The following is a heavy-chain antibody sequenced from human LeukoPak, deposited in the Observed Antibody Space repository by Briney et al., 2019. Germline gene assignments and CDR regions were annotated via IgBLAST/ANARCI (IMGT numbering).Heavy chain of an antibody. J-gene: IGHJ4*02. CDR1: GGTFSSYA. D-gene: IGHD6-6*01. CDR3: ASSPYHSYSSFMLEGKGSPLFFDY. Sequence: ASVKVSCKASGGTFSSYAISWVRQAPGQGLEWMGGIIPIFGTANYAQKFQGRVTITADESPSTAYMELSSLRSADTAVYYCASSPYHSYSSFMLEGKGSPLFFDYWGQGTLVTVSS. V-gene: IGHV1-69*01. CDR2: IIPIFGTA.